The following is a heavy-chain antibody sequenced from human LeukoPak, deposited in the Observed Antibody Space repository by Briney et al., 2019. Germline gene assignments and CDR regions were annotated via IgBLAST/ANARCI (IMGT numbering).Heavy chain of an antibody. J-gene: IGHJ6*02. CDR3: ARLMPGDYYYYYYGMDV. D-gene: IGHD4-17*01. CDR2: IYYSGST. CDR1: GGSISSYY. V-gene: IGHV4-59*08. Sequence: SETPSLTCTVSGGSISSYYWSWIRQPPGKGLEWIGYIYYSGSTNYNPSLKSRVTISVDTSKNQFSLKLSSVTAADTAVYYCARLMPGDYYYYYYGMDVWGQGTTVTVSS.